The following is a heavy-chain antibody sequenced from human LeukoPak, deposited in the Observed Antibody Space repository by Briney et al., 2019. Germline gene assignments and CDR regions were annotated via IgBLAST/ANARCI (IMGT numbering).Heavy chain of an antibody. CDR2: VYISGNT. D-gene: IGHD6-19*01. CDR3: TRGWSSAGVFDS. CDR1: GGSIKTGGYS. V-gene: IGHV4-61*02. J-gene: IGHJ3*02. Sequence: PSQTLSLTCTVSGGSIKTGGYSWTWLRQPAGKGLEWIGRVYISGNTDQNPSLKSRVTVSMDSSKNQFSLEMKSVTAADTAVYYCTRGWSSAGVFDSWGQGTVVTVSS.